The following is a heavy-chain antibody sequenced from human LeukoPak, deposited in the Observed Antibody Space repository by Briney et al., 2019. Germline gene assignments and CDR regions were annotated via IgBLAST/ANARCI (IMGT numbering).Heavy chain of an antibody. CDR1: GGSISSSY. J-gene: IGHJ4*02. CDR2: IYYSGSI. D-gene: IGHD6-13*01. Sequence: SETLSLTCTVSGGSISSSYWSWIRQPPGKGLEWIAYIYYSGSINYNPSLKSRVTISVDTSKNQFSLKLSSVTAADTAVNYCARAGSWSNFDCWGQGTLVTVSS. CDR3: ARAGSWSNFDC. V-gene: IGHV4-59*01.